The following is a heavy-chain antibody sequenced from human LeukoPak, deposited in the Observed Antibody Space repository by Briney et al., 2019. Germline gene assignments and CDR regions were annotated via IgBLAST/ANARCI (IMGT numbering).Heavy chain of an antibody. J-gene: IGHJ6*02. CDR3: ARYSYYYGMDV. V-gene: IGHV4-59*01. CDR1: GGSISSYY. Sequence: TSETLSLTCTVFGGSISSYYWSWIRQPPGKGLEWIGYIYYSGSTNYNPSLKSRVTISVDTSKNQFSLKLSSVTAADTAVYYCARYSYYYGMDVWGQGTTVTVSS. CDR2: IYYSGST. D-gene: IGHD2-21*01.